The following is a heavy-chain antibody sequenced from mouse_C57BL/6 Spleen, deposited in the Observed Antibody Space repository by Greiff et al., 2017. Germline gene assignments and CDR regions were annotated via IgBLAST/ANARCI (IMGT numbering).Heavy chain of an antibody. CDR3: ARRDYYGSSHFDY. V-gene: IGHV1-76*01. Sequence: VQLQQSGAELVRPGASVKLSCKASGYTFTDYYINWVNQRPGQGLEWIARIYPGSGNTYYNEKFKGKATLTAEKSSSTAYMQLSSLTSEDSAVYFCARRDYYGSSHFDYWGQGTTLTVSS. CDR2: IYPGSGNT. CDR1: GYTFTDYY. J-gene: IGHJ2*01. D-gene: IGHD1-1*01.